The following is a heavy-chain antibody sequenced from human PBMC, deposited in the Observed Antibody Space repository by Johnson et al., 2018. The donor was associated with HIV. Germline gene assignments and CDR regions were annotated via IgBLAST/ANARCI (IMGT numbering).Heavy chain of an antibody. CDR3: ARDGKYSSIGPDAFDV. J-gene: IGHJ3*01. V-gene: IGHV3-66*02. Sequence: VQLVESGGGLVQPGGSLRVSCAASGFTFSSYAMTWVRQAPGKGLEWVSVIYSGGSTYYADSVKGRFTISRDHSENTLYLQMNSLRPEDTAVYFCARDGKYSSIGPDAFDVWGQGTMVAVSS. D-gene: IGHD6-13*01. CDR2: IYSGGST. CDR1: GFTFSSYA.